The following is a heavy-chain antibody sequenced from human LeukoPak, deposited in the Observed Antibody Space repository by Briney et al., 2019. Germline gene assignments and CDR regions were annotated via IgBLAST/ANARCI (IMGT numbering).Heavy chain of an antibody. D-gene: IGHD6-13*01. CDR1: GYTFTSYD. Sequence: GAAVKVSCKASGYTFTSYDINWVRQATGQGREWMGWMNPNSGNTGYAQKFQGRVTMTRNTTISTPYMELRSLRSEDTAVYYCARGSGSWYWIDYWGQGTLVTVSS. V-gene: IGHV1-8*01. J-gene: IGHJ4*02. CDR2: MNPNSGNT. CDR3: ARGSGSWYWIDY.